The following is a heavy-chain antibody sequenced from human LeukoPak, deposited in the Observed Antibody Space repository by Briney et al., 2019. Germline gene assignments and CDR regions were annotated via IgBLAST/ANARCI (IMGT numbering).Heavy chain of an antibody. V-gene: IGHV3-48*04. CDR1: GFIFSSYD. CDR3: AKGKWYSGTYHFDY. CDR2: ISSRSRTI. J-gene: IGHJ4*02. D-gene: IGHD1-26*01. Sequence: GGSLRLSCAASGFIFSSYDFNWVRQAPGKGLEWVSYISSRSRTIYYADSVKGRFTISRDNAKKSLYLQMNSLRPEDTALYYCAKGKWYSGTYHFDYWGQGTLVTVSS.